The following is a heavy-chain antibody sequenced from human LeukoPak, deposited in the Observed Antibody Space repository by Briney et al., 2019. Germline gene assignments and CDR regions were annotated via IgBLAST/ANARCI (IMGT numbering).Heavy chain of an antibody. D-gene: IGHD3-3*01. V-gene: IGHV4-34*01. Sequence: SETLSLTCAVYGGSFSGYYWSWIRQPPGRGLEWIGEINHSGSTNYNPSLKSRVTISVDTSKNQFSLKLSSVTAADTAVYYCARTVYYDFWSGYDQSDYWGQGTLVTVSS. CDR3: ARTVYYDFWSGYDQSDY. CDR1: GGSFSGYY. CDR2: INHSGST. J-gene: IGHJ4*02.